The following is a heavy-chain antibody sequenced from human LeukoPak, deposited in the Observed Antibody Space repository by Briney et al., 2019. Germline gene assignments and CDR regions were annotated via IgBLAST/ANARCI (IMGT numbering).Heavy chain of an antibody. CDR2: INPNSGGT. CDR1: GYTFTGYY. Sequence: GASVKVSCKASGYTFTGYYMYWVRQAPGQGLEWMGRINPNSGGTDYAQNFQGRVTMTRDTSISTAYMELSRRRSDDTAVYYCARGYCSGGTCYLVENWFDPWGQGTLVTVSS. J-gene: IGHJ5*02. CDR3: ARGYCSGGTCYLVENWFDP. D-gene: IGHD2-15*01. V-gene: IGHV1-2*06.